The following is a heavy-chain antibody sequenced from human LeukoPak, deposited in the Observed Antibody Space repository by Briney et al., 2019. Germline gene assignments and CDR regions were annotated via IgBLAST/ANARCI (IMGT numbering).Heavy chain of an antibody. CDR1: GFTFSSYS. CDR3: AREGYCSGGSCYYYYYGMDV. J-gene: IGHJ6*02. D-gene: IGHD2-15*01. V-gene: IGHV3-21*01. Sequence: GGSLRLSCAASGFTFSSYSMNWVRQAPGKGLEWVSSISSSSSYIYYADSVKGRFTISRDNAKNSLYLQMNSLRAEDTAVYYCAREGYCSGGSCYYYYYGMDVWGQGTTVTVSS. CDR2: ISSSSSYI.